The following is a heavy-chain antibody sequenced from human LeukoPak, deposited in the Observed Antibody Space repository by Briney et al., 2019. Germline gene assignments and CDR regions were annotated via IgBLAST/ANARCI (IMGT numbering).Heavy chain of an antibody. Sequence: PGGSLRLSCAASGFTFSSSSMNWVRQAPGKGLEWVSSISGSSSYIYYADSVKGRFTISRDNAKNSLYLQMNSLRAEDTAVYYCARDGHATVAVNFDYWGQGTLVTVSS. J-gene: IGHJ4*02. V-gene: IGHV3-21*01. CDR3: ARDGHATVAVNFDY. CDR2: ISGSSSYI. CDR1: GFTFSSSS. D-gene: IGHD6-19*01.